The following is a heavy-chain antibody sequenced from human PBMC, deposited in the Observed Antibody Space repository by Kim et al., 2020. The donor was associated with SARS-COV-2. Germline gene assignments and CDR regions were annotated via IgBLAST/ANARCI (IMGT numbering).Heavy chain of an antibody. J-gene: IGHJ5*02. D-gene: IGHD3-10*01. CDR3: ASSHGSSGSWFDP. V-gene: IGHV1-69*02. Sequence: YAQKSQGRVTITADKSTSTAYMELSSLRSEDTAVYYCASSHGSSGSWFDPWGQGTLVTVSS.